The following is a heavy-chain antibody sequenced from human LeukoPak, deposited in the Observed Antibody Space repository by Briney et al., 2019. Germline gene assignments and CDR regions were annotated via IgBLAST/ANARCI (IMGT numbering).Heavy chain of an antibody. CDR1: GFTFSNYA. Sequence: PGGPLRLSCAASGFTFSNYAMSWVRQAPGKGLEWVSLISGSGGVTYYADSVKGRFTISRDNSKNTLYLQMNSLRAEDTATYYCAKEWDGSGTRLGWFDPWGQGTLVTVSS. CDR2: ISGSGGVT. J-gene: IGHJ5*02. D-gene: IGHD3-10*01. CDR3: AKEWDGSGTRLGWFDP. V-gene: IGHV3-23*01.